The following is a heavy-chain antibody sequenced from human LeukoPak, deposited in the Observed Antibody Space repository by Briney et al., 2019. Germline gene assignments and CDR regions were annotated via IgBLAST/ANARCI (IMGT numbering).Heavy chain of an antibody. D-gene: IGHD6-13*01. CDR3: AKDIGQQLVRRFDY. Sequence: GGSLRLSCAASGFTFSSYAMSWVRQAPGKGLEWVSAISGSGGSTYYAGSVKGRFTISRDNSKNTLYLQMSSLRAEDTAVYYCAKDIGQQLVRRFDYWGQGTLVTVSS. V-gene: IGHV3-23*01. CDR1: GFTFSSYA. J-gene: IGHJ4*02. CDR2: ISGSGGST.